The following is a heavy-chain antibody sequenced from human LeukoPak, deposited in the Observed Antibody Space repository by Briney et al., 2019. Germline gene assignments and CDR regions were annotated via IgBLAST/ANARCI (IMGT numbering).Heavy chain of an antibody. Sequence: PSETLSLTCTVSGGSISSYYWSWIRQPAGKGLEWIGRIYTSGSTNYNPSLKSRVTMSVDTSKNQFSLKLSSVTAADTAVYYCARDTDYSSGWQRRVRGNWFDPWGRGTLVTVSS. CDR2: IYTSGST. D-gene: IGHD6-19*01. V-gene: IGHV4-4*07. CDR1: GGSISSYY. CDR3: ARDTDYSSGWQRRVRGNWFDP. J-gene: IGHJ5*02.